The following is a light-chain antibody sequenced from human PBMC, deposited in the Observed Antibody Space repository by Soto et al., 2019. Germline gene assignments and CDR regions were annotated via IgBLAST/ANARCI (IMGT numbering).Light chain of an antibody. Sequence: QSALTQAASVSGSPGQSITISCTGVNSDSGGYQYVSWYQQHPGKAPKLLIFDVTNRPSGVSDRFSGSESGTTASLTISGLHADDEADYYCSSSGSKSRLEVFGTGTKLTVL. CDR3: SSSGSKSRLEV. CDR2: DVT. CDR1: NSDSGGYQY. J-gene: IGLJ1*01. V-gene: IGLV2-14*01.